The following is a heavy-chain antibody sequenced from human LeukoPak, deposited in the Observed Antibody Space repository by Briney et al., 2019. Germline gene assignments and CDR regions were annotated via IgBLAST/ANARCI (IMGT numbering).Heavy chain of an antibody. V-gene: IGHV5-51*01. J-gene: IGHJ4*02. CDR1: GYSFTSYW. CDR2: IYPGDSDT. D-gene: IGHD1-26*01. Sequence: GESLKISCKGSGYSFTSYWIGWVRQMPGKGLEWMGIIYPGDSDTRYSASPQGEVTTSADKSISTAYLQWSSLKASDTAMYYCARRGGSYSYDYWGQGTLVTVSS. CDR3: ARRGGSYSYDY.